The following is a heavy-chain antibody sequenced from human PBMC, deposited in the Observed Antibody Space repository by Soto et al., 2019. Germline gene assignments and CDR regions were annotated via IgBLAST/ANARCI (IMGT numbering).Heavy chain of an antibody. CDR1: GYTFTSYA. Sequence: ASVKVSCKASGYTFTSYAMHWVRQATGQRLEWMGWINADNGSTKYSQKFQGWVTMARDTSISTAYMELSRLRSEDTAVYYCARGYSNHFFDFWGQGTLVTVSS. V-gene: IGHV1-3*01. CDR2: INADNGST. D-gene: IGHD4-4*01. J-gene: IGHJ4*02. CDR3: ARGYSNHFFDF.